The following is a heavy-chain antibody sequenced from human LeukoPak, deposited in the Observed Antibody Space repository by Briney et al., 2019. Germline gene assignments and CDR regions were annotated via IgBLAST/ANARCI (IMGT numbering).Heavy chain of an antibody. CDR2: IYYSGST. J-gene: IGHJ3*02. CDR3: ARVEYSGYGYRGAFDI. CDR1: GGSISSYY. V-gene: IGHV4-59*01. Sequence: SETLSLTCTVSGGSISSYYWSWIRQPPGKGLEWIGYIYYSGSTNYNPSLKSRVTISVDTSKNQFSLKLSSVTAADTAVYYCARVEYSGYGYRGAFDIWGQGTMVTVSS. D-gene: IGHD5-12*01.